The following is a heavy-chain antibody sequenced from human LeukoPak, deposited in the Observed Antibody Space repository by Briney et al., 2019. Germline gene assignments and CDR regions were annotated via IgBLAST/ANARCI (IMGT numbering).Heavy chain of an antibody. CDR3: AKEDIVGAGAAIIDY. J-gene: IGHJ4*02. V-gene: IGHV3-23*01. D-gene: IGHD2-15*01. CDR1: GFTFSTYA. CDR2: ISGSGGST. Sequence: GGSLRLSWAASGFTFSTYAMSWVRQAPGKGLEWVSAISGSGGSTYYADSVKGRFTISRDNYKNTLYLQMNSLRAEDTAVYYCAKEDIVGAGAAIIDYWGQGTLVTVSS.